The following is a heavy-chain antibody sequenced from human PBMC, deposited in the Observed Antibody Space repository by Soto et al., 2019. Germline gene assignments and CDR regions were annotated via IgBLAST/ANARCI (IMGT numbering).Heavy chain of an antibody. CDR2: LSGSGVTT. J-gene: IGHJ4*02. CDR3: AKGVATIFDSSGCFDY. D-gene: IGHD6-19*01. CDR1: GFTFSSYA. V-gene: IGHV3-23*01. Sequence: VQLLESGGDFVQPGGSLRLSCAASGFTFSSYAMSWVRQAPGKGLEWVSGLSGSGVTTYYADSVKGRFIISRDNSKNTLFLQMNSLRAEDTAVYYCAKGVATIFDSSGCFDYWGQGTLVTVSS.